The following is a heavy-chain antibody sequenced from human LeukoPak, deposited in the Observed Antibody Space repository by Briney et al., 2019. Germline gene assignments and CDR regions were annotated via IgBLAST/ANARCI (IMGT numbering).Heavy chain of an antibody. Sequence: PGGSLRLSCAASGFTFSSYGMHWVRQAPGKGLEWVAFIRYDGSNKYYADSVKGRFTISRDNSKNTLYLQMNSLRAEDTAVYYCARAYDWEWLFTSWGQGTLVTVSS. J-gene: IGHJ5*02. V-gene: IGHV3-30*02. CDR1: GFTFSSYG. CDR2: IRYDGSNK. CDR3: ARAYDWEWLFTS. D-gene: IGHD3-3*01.